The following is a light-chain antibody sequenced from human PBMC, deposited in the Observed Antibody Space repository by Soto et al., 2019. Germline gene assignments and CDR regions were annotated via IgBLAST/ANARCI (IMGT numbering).Light chain of an antibody. J-gene: IGKJ1*01. CDR3: QQLDSDPPWT. CDR1: QDISTY. CDR2: LAS. Sequence: IPLTQSPSSLSASVGDRVTITCRASQDISTYLAWYQQNPGRAPKLLIYLASNLHTGVPSRFSGSGSGTEVTLTISSRQPEDFATYYCQQLDSDPPWTFGQGTRVEIK. V-gene: IGKV1-9*01.